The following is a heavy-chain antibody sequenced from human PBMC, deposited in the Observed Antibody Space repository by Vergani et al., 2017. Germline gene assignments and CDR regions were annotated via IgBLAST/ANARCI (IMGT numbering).Heavy chain of an antibody. Sequence: EVQLVESGGGLVQPGGSLRLSCAASGFTFSSYSMNWVRQAPGKGLEWVSAISGSGGSTYYADSVKGRFTISRDNSKNTLYLQMNSLRAEDTAVYYCAKARKAVAGTTYYFDYWGQGTLVTVSS. V-gene: IGHV3-23*04. D-gene: IGHD6-19*01. J-gene: IGHJ4*02. CDR1: GFTFSSYS. CDR3: AKARKAVAGTTYYFDY. CDR2: ISGSGGST.